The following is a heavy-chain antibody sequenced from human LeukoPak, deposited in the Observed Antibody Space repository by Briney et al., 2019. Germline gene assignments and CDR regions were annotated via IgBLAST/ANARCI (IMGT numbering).Heavy chain of an antibody. D-gene: IGHD3-10*01. CDR1: GFIVSSNY. CDR3: AREDGFGDFDY. J-gene: IGHJ4*02. V-gene: IGHV3-53*01. CDR2: IYSGGST. Sequence: PGGSLRLSCAASGFIVSSNYMSWVRQAPGKGLEWASVIYSGGSTYYADSVKGRFTISRDNSKNTLYLQMNSLRAEDTAVYYCAREDGFGDFDYWGQGTLVTVSS.